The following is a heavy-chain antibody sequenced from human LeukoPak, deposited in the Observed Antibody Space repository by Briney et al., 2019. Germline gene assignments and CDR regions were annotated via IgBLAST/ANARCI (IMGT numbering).Heavy chain of an antibody. CDR2: ICTSGSTNYNPSGAT. D-gene: IGHD3-10*01. CDR1: GDSISSGSYY. V-gene: IGHV4-61*02. CDR3: ARHQTAGEVKWLWFGELFSPGYYFDY. J-gene: IGHJ4*02. Sequence: PSQTLSLTCTVSGDSISSGSYYWSWIRQPAGKGLEWIGRICTSGSTNYNPSGATNYNPSLKSRVTISVDTSKNQFSLKLSSVTAADTAVYYCARHQTAGEVKWLWFGELFSPGYYFDYWGQGTLVTVSS.